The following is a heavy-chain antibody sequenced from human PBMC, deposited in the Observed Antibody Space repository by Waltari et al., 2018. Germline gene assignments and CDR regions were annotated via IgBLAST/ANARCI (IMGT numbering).Heavy chain of an antibody. CDR3: ARQDYYYVKGYFDL. Sequence: QLQLQESGPGLVKPSETVSLTCTVSGGSISRVAYYWGWVRQPPGKGLEFIASLFYSGATYYNPSLESRVTIAVDTSKNQLSLGLTSVTDADTAVYYCARQDYYYVKGYFDLWGRGTLVTVSS. CDR1: GGSISRVAYY. V-gene: IGHV4-39*01. D-gene: IGHD3-22*01. CDR2: LFYSGAT. J-gene: IGHJ2*01.